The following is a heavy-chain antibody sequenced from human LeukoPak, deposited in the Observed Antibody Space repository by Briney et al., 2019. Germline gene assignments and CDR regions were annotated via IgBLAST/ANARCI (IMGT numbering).Heavy chain of an antibody. CDR3: ATRTVSSSWDFRRTVRHLNWFDP. J-gene: IGHJ5*02. CDR2: FDPEDGET. D-gene: IGHD6-13*01. Sequence: GGSLRLSCAASGFTFSSYAMHWVRQAPGKGLEWMGGFDPEDGETIYAQKFQGRVTMTEDTSTDTAYMELSSLRSEDTAVYYCATRTVSSSWDFRRTVRHLNWFDPWGQGTLVTVSS. CDR1: GFTFSSYA. V-gene: IGHV1-24*01.